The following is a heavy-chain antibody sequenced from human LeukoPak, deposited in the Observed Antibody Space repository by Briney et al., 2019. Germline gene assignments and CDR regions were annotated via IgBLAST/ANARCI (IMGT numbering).Heavy chain of an antibody. V-gene: IGHV4-59*01. CDR2: IYYSGST. CDR1: GGPISSYY. Sequence: SETLSLTCTVSGGPISSYYWSWIRQPPGKGLEWIGYIYYSGSTNYNPSLKSRVTISVDTPKNQFSLKLSSVTAADTAVYYCARGYGSGYEAEFDYWGQGTLVTVSS. D-gene: IGHD5-12*01. J-gene: IGHJ4*02. CDR3: ARGYGSGYEAEFDY.